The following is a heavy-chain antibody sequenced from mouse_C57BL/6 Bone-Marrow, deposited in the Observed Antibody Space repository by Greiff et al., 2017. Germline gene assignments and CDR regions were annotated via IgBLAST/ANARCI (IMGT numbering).Heavy chain of an antibody. CDR1: GYTFTSYC. V-gene: IGHV1-81*01. D-gene: IGHD1-1*02. CDR2: IYPRSGNT. CDR3: AWTVCGYYYAMDY. J-gene: IGHJ4*01. Sequence: QVQLKQSGAELARPGASVKLSCTASGYTFTSYCIRWVKQRTGQGLEWIGEIYPRSGNTYYNEKFKGKATLTADKSSSTAYMELRSLTSEDSAVYVCAWTVCGYYYAMDYWGQGTSVTVSS.